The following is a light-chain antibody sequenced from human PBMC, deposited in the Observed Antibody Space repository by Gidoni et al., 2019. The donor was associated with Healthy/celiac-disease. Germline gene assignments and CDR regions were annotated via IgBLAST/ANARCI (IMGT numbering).Light chain of an antibody. CDR3: QQYGSSPLP. V-gene: IGKV3-20*01. CDR2: GAS. CDR1: QIVRSRY. Sequence: EAVLTQSQGTLSLSPGERATLSCRASQIVRSRYLAWYQQKPGQAPGLLIYGASSRATGIPDRFSGSGSGTDFTLTISRLEPEDFAVYYCQQYGSSPLPFGGGTRVEIK. J-gene: IGKJ4*01.